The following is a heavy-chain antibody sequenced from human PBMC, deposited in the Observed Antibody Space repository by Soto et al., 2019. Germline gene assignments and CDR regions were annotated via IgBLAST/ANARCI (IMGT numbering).Heavy chain of an antibody. D-gene: IGHD2-2*01. CDR3: ARDLSSCSSARFYSVYYGVDV. V-gene: IGHV3-74*01. CDR1: GFNFSRFW. J-gene: IGHJ6*02. CDR2: INSDGSRT. Sequence: EVQLVESGGGLVQPGGSLRLSCTASGFNFSRFWTHWVRQVPGRGLVWVSHINSDGSRTSYADSVKGRFTISRDNAKNTLYLQMNSLRAEDTAVYYCARDLSSCSSARFYSVYYGVDVWGQGTTVTVSS.